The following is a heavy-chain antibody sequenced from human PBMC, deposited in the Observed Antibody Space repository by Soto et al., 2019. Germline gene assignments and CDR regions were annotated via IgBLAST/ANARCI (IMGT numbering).Heavy chain of an antibody. CDR3: VRGITIIRGIHIDY. CDR1: GFTFSDHY. J-gene: IGHJ4*02. V-gene: IGHV3-72*01. CDR2: SRNRANSYTT. D-gene: IGHD3-10*01. Sequence: PRGSLRLSCAASGFTFSDHYMDWVRQAPGKGLEWVGRSRNRANSYTTEYAASVKGRFSISRDDSKNSVYLQMNSLKTEDTAVYYCVRGITIIRGIHIDYWGQGTLVTVSS.